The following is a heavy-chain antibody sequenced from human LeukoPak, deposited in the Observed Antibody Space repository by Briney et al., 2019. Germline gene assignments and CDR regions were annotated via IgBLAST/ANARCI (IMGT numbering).Heavy chain of an antibody. J-gene: IGHJ6*02. CDR2: MNPNSGNT. CDR3: AQRLWFGDILSWGMDV. CDR1: GYTFTSYD. V-gene: IGHV1-8*01. Sequence: GASVKVSCKASGYTFTSYDINWVRQATGQGLEWMGWMNPNSGNTGYAQKFQGRVTMTRNTSTSTAYMELSSLRSEDTAVYYCAQRLWFGDILSWGMDVWGQGTTVTVSS. D-gene: IGHD3-10*01.